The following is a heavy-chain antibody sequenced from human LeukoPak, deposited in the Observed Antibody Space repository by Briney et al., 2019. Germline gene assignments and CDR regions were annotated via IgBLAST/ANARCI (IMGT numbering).Heavy chain of an antibody. D-gene: IGHD3-10*01. V-gene: IGHV3-23*01. J-gene: IGHJ3*02. CDR1: GFPFSSYS. Sequence: GSLRLSCAASGFPFSSYSMSWVRQAPGKGLEWGSAILNSGANTFYADSVKGRFTISRDNAKNMVFLQMNSLRAEDTALYYCAKDFGSGAPEDAFDIWGQGTMVTVS. CDR3: AKDFGSGAPEDAFDI. CDR2: ILNSGANT.